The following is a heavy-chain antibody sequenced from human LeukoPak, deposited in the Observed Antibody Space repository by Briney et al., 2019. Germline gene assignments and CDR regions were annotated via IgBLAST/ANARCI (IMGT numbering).Heavy chain of an antibody. J-gene: IGHJ6*04. CDR1: GGSISSYY. CDR3: AREIKYYYDSSGYYTRQMDV. CDR2: IYYSGST. D-gene: IGHD3-22*01. V-gene: IGHV4-59*01. Sequence: SETLSLTCTVSGGSISSYYWSWIRQPPGKGLEWIGYIYYSGSTNYNPSLKSRVTISVDKSKHQFSLKLSSVTAADTAVYYCAREIKYYYDSSGYYTRQMDVWGKGTTVTVSS.